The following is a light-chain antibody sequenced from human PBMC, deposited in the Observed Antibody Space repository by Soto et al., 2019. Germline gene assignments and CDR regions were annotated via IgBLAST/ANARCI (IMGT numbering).Light chain of an antibody. Sequence: EIVLTQSPGTLSLSPGERATLSCRASQSVSSSYLAWYQQKPGQAPRLLIYGASGRATGIPDRFSGSGSGTDFTLTISRLEPEDFVVYYCQQYGSSPPVTFGHGTRLEIK. CDR3: QQYGSSPPVT. CDR1: QSVSSSY. V-gene: IGKV3-20*01. CDR2: GAS. J-gene: IGKJ5*01.